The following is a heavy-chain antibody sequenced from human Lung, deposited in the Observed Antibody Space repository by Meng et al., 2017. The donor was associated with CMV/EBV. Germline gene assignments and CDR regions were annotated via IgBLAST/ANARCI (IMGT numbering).Heavy chain of an antibody. D-gene: IGHD3-10*01. Sequence: LTXTASGFTFSNNWMNWVRQAPGKGLEWVASIKKDGSEEYYVDSVKARFTISRDNAKNSLYLQMNILRAEDTAVYYCARVGSSSGGYYDWGQGTLVTVSS. CDR3: ARVGSSSGGYYD. CDR1: GFTFSNNW. V-gene: IGHV3-7*01. J-gene: IGHJ4*02. CDR2: IKKDGSEE.